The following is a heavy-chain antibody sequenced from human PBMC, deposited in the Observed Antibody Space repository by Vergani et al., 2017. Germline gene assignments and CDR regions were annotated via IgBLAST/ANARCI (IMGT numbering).Heavy chain of an antibody. CDR1: GFTFSSYG. D-gene: IGHD3-10*01. J-gene: IGHJ4*02. CDR2: IRYDGSNK. V-gene: IGHV3-30*02. Sequence: QVQLVESGGGVVQPGGSLRLSCAASGFTFSSYGMHWVRQAPGKGLEWVAFIRYDGSNKYYADSVKGRFTISRDNSKNTLYLQMNSLRAEDTAVYYCAKGDPYGSGSYYNVDYWGQGTLVTFSS. CDR3: AKGDPYGSGSYYNVDY.